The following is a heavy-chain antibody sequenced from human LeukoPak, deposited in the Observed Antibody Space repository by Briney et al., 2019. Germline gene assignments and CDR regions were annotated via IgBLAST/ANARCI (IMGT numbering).Heavy chain of an antibody. V-gene: IGHV3-11*01. CDR3: ASLYRSGGSCYSGAGEFDY. J-gene: IGHJ4*02. CDR1: GFTFSDYY. CDR2: ISSSGSTI. Sequence: GGSLRLSCAASGFTFSDYYMSWIRQAPGKGLEWVSYISSSGSTIYYADSVKGRFTISRDNAKNSLYLQMNSLRAEDTAVYYCASLYRSGGSCYSGAGEFDYWGQGTLVTVSS. D-gene: IGHD2-15*01.